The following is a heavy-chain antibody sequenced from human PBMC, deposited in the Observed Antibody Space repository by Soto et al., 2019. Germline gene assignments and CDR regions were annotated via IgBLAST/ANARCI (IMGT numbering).Heavy chain of an antibody. CDR2: INAGKGDT. CDR1: GYSFSNNA. D-gene: IGHD2-8*01. J-gene: IGHJ4*02. Sequence: ASVKVSCKASGYSFSNNAIHWVRQAPGQGLEWMGWINAGKGDTKYSQKFQGRVTITRDTSASAAYMELSSLRSEDTAVYYCARDGGQYCRNDVCYIFENWGQGTLVTVSS. CDR3: ARDGGQYCRNDVCYIFEN. V-gene: IGHV1-3*01.